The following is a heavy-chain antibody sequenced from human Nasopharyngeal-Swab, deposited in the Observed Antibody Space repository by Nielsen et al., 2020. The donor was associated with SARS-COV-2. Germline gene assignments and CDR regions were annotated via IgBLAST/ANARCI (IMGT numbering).Heavy chain of an antibody. J-gene: IGHJ4*02. D-gene: IGHD3-10*01. V-gene: IGHV3-48*03. Sequence: GGSLRPSCAASGFTFSNYEMNWVRQAPGKGLEWVSYTSSSGSNINYADSVKGRFTISRDNAKNSLYLQMNSLRAEETAVYYCARGLGEVADYWGQGTLVTVSS. CDR2: TSSSGSNI. CDR3: ARGLGEVADY. CDR1: GFTFSNYE.